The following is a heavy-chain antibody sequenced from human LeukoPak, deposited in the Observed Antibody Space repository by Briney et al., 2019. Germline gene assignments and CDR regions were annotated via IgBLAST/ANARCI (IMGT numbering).Heavy chain of an antibody. J-gene: IGHJ4*02. CDR1: GGTFSSYA. D-gene: IGHD2-15*01. CDR3: ARFGAGYCRGGSCSNFDY. V-gene: IGHV1-18*01. CDR2: ISAYNGNT. Sequence: ASVKVSCKASGGTFSSYAISWVRQAPGQGLKWMGWISAYNGNTNYAQKLQGRVTMTTDTSTSTAYMELRSLRSDDTAVYYCARFGAGYCRGGSCSNFDYWGQGTLVTVSS.